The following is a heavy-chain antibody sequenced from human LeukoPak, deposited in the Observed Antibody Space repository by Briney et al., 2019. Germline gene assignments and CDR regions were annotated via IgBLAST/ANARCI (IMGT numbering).Heavy chain of an antibody. CDR1: GFTFSSYG. D-gene: IGHD6-13*01. V-gene: IGHV3-30*03. J-gene: IGHJ3*02. Sequence: GGSLRLSCAASGFTFSSYGMHWVRQAPGKGREWVAVISYDGSNKYYADSVKGRFTISRDDSKNTLYLQMNSLKTEDTAVYYCTTDLDDIAAATDAFDIWGQGTMVTVSS. CDR3: TTDLDDIAAATDAFDI. CDR2: ISYDGSNK.